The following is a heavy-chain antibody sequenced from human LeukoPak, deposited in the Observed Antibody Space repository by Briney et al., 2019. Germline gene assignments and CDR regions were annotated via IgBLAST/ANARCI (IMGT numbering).Heavy chain of an antibody. Sequence: GSSVKVSCKASGGTFSSYAISWVRQAPGQGLEWMGGIIPIFGTANYAQKFQGRVTITTDESTSTAYMELSSLRSEDTAVYYCARARMITFGGYYYYYMDVWGKGTTVTVSS. CDR3: ARARMITFGGYYYYYMDV. J-gene: IGHJ6*03. CDR2: IIPIFGTA. CDR1: GGTFSSYA. V-gene: IGHV1-69*05. D-gene: IGHD3-16*01.